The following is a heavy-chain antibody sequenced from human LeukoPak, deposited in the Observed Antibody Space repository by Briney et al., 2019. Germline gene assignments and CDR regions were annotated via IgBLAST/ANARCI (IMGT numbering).Heavy chain of an antibody. Sequence: GGSLRLSCAASGFTFTTYGMHWVRQAPGKGLEWVAIIWNDGSNQYYADSVKGRFTISRDTSKNTLFLQMNSLRAEDTAVYYCTRGGLFTYDSSGYPIDFWGQGTLVTVSS. CDR2: IWNDGSNQ. D-gene: IGHD3-22*01. CDR3: TRGGLFTYDSSGYPIDF. J-gene: IGHJ4*02. V-gene: IGHV3-33*01. CDR1: GFTFTTYG.